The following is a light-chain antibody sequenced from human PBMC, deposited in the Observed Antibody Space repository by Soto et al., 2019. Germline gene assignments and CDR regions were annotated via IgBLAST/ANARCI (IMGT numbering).Light chain of an antibody. CDR2: KAS. Sequence: DMQMTQSPATLSASVGDKVTITCRASQSISSWLAWYQQKPGKAPKLLIYKASTLESGVPSNFSGSGSGTEFTLSISSLQPEDFATYDCQQYNSYPWTFGQGTKVDIK. CDR3: QQYNSYPWT. V-gene: IGKV1-5*03. CDR1: QSISSW. J-gene: IGKJ1*01.